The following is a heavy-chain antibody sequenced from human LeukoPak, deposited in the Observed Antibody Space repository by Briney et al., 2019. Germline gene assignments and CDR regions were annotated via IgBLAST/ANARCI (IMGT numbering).Heavy chain of an antibody. J-gene: IGHJ4*02. CDR2: IYSGGST. CDR3: ARTGSYCSGGSCYSFSSDVFDY. CDR1: GFTVSSNY. V-gene: IGHV3-53*01. D-gene: IGHD2-15*01. Sequence: GGSLRLSCAASGFTVSSNYMSWVRQAPGKWLEWVSVIYSGGSTYYADSVKGRFTISRDNSKNTLYLQMNSLRAEDTAVYYCARTGSYCSGGSCYSFSSDVFDYWGQGTLVTVSS.